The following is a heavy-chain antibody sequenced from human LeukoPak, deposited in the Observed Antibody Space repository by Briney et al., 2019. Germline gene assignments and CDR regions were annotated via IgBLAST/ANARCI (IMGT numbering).Heavy chain of an antibody. Sequence: ASVKVSCKASGYTFTSYYMHWVRQAPGQGLEWMGIINPSGGSTSYAQKFQGRVTMTRDTSTSTVYMELSSLRSEDTAVYYCARGGYFDWLSREYFDYWGQGTLVTVSS. CDR1: GYTFTSYY. V-gene: IGHV1-46*01. CDR2: INPSGGST. J-gene: IGHJ4*02. CDR3: ARGGYFDWLSREYFDY. D-gene: IGHD3-9*01.